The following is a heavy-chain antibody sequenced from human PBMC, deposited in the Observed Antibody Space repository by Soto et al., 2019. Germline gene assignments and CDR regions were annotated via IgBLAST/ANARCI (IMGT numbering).Heavy chain of an antibody. Sequence: ASVKVSCKASGYTFTSYDINWVRQATGQGLEWMGWMNPNIGNTGYAQKFQGRVTMTRNTSISTAYMELSSLRSEDTAVYYCASMQGVAGTGGDYWGKGNIVTVSS. CDR3: ASMQGVAGTGGDY. D-gene: IGHD6-19*01. CDR1: GYTFTSYD. CDR2: MNPNIGNT. J-gene: IGHJ4*02. V-gene: IGHV1-8*01.